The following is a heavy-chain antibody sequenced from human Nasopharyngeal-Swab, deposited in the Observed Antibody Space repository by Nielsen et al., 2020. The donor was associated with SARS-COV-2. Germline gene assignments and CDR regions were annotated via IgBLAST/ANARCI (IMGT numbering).Heavy chain of an antibody. V-gene: IGHV3-74*01. CDR1: GFTFSSYW. CDR3: ARDQDFAWSFAC. CDR2: INSDGSST. Sequence: GESLKISCAASGFTFSSYWMHWVRQAPGKGLVWVSRINSDGSSTSYADSVKGRFTISRDNAKNTLYLQMNSLRAEDTAVYYCARDQDFAWSFACWGPAPLVTVSS. J-gene: IGHJ4*02. D-gene: IGHD3-9*01.